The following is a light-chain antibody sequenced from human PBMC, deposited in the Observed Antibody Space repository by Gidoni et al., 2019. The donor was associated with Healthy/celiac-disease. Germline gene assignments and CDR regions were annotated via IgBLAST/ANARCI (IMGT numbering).Light chain of an antibody. J-gene: IGKJ3*01. CDR3: QQRSNWPPGIT. V-gene: IGKV3-11*01. CDR2: DAS. Sequence: EIVFTQSPATLSLSPGERATLSCRASQSVSSYLAWYQQKPGQAPRLLIYDASNRATGIPARCSGSGSGTDFTLTISSLEPEDFAVYYCQQRSNWPPGITFGPGTKVDIK. CDR1: QSVSSY.